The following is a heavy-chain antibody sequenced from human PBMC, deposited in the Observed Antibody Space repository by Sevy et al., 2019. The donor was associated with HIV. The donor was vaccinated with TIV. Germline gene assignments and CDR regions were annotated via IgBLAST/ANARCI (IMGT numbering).Heavy chain of an antibody. J-gene: IGHJ4*02. CDR3: ARCRADNYYHDGAVDYCLLFDH. D-gene: IGHD3-16*01. CDR1: GFTFGDYW. CDR2: IKQGGSET. V-gene: IGHV3-7*01. Sequence: GGSLRLSCAASGFTFGDYWLTWVRQVPGKGLEWVANIKQGGSETYYADSVKGRFSISRDNAKNSLDLQMNSLRAEDRAVYYGARCRADNYYHDGAVDYCLLFDHWGQGALVTVSS.